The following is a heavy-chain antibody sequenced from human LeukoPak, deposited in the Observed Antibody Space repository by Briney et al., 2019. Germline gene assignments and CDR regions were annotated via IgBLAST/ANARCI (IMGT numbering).Heavy chain of an antibody. CDR3: ARDAVAGTFLSKHYYYMDV. D-gene: IGHD6-19*01. V-gene: IGHV3-30*03. CDR2: ISHDGINT. Sequence: PGRSLRLSCAASGFSFSNYAMHWVRQDSGRGLDWLAVISHDGINTYYADSVKGRFTISRDNSKNTLYLQMGSLRAEDMAVYYCARDAVAGTFLSKHYYYMDVWGKGTTVTISS. CDR1: GFSFSNYA. J-gene: IGHJ6*03.